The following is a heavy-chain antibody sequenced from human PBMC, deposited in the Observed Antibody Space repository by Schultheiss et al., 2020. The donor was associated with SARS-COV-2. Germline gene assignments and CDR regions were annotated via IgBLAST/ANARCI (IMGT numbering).Heavy chain of an antibody. Sequence: SETLSLTCTVSGGSISSGGYYWGWIRQSPGKGLEYIGEVTHSGTTDYNPSLKSRVTISLDTSKNQFSLNLTAVTAADTAAYYCARRQFYYYGMDVWGQGTTVTVSS. CDR1: GGSISSGGYY. V-gene: IGHV4-39*07. D-gene: IGHD5-24*01. CDR3: ARRQFYYYGMDV. J-gene: IGHJ6*02. CDR2: VTHSGTT.